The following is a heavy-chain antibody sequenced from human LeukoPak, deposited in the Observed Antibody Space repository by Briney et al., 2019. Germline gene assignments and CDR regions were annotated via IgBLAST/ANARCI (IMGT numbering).Heavy chain of an antibody. CDR3: ARRTAMHFDY. CDR1: GFTFSSYA. V-gene: IGHV3-48*02. J-gene: IGHJ4*02. D-gene: IGHD5-18*01. CDR2: ISSSGSTI. Sequence: GGSLRLSCAASGFTFSSYAMNSVRQAPGKGLEWVSYISSSGSTIYYADSVKGRFTISRDNAKNSLYLQMNSLRDEDTAVYYCARRTAMHFDYWGQGTLVTVSS.